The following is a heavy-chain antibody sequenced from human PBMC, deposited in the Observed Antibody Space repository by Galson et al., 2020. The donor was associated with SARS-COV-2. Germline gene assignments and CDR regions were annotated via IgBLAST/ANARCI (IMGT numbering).Heavy chain of an antibody. CDR2: ISGSGGST. Sequence: GGSLRLSCAASGFTFSSYAMSWVRQAPGKGLEWVSAISGSGGSTYYADSVKGRFTISRDNSKNTLYLQMNSLRAEDTAVYYCAKGGYSSGWYGQEYYFDYWGQRTLVTVSS. CDR3: AKGGYSSGWYGQEYYFDY. V-gene: IGHV3-23*01. D-gene: IGHD6-19*01. J-gene: IGHJ4*02. CDR1: GFTFSSYA.